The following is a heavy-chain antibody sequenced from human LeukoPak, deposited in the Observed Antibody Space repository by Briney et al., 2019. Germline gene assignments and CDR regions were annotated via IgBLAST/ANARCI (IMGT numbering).Heavy chain of an antibody. Sequence: GGSLRLSCAASGFTVSSNYMSWVRQAPGKGLEWVSVIYSGGSTYYEDSVKGRFTISRDNSKNTLYLQMNSLRAEDTAVYYCASYSMTKYYFAYWGQGTLVTVSS. CDR3: ASYSMTKYYFAY. D-gene: IGHD2-15*01. V-gene: IGHV3-53*01. CDR2: IYSGGST. J-gene: IGHJ4*02. CDR1: GFTVSSNY.